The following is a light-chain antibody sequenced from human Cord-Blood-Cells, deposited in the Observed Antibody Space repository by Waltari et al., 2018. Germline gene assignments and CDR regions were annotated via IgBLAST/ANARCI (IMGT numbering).Light chain of an antibody. CDR1: QGISNS. CDR2: GAS. V-gene: IGKV1-NL1*01. J-gene: IGKJ2*01. CDR3: QQYYSTPPYT. Sequence: DIQMTQSPSSLSASVGDRVTITCRARQGISNSLAWYQQKPGKAPKLLLYGASRLESGVPARFSGSGSGTDYTLTISSLQPEDFATYYCQQYYSTPPYTFGQGTKLEIK.